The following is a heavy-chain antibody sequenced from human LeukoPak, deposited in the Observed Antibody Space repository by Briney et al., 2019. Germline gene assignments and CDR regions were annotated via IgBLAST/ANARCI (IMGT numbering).Heavy chain of an antibody. CDR3: ARVTQKVTTLSWVARSGNNWFDP. CDR2: INGDGSST. D-gene: IGHD4-17*01. J-gene: IGHJ5*02. CDR1: GSTFSSYW. Sequence: GGSLRLSCAASGSTFSSYWMHWVRQAPGKGLVWVSRINGDGSSTTYADSVKGRFTISRDNAKNTLYLQMNSLRAEDTAVYYCARVTQKVTTLSWVARSGNNWFDPWGQGTLVTVSS. V-gene: IGHV3-74*01.